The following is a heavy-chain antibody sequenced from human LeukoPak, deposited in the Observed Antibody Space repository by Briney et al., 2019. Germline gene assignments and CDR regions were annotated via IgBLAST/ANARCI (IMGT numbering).Heavy chain of an antibody. CDR2: INPSGGST. CDR1: EYTFTSYY. D-gene: IGHD1-1*01. CDR3: ARAPWAKLEPSFDY. V-gene: IGHV1-46*01. J-gene: IGHJ4*02. Sequence: ASVKVSCKASEYTFTSYYMHWVRQAPGQGLEWMGTINPSGGSTSYAQKLQGRVTMTRDTSTSTVYMELSSLRSEDTAVYYCARAPWAKLEPSFDYWGQGTLVTVSS.